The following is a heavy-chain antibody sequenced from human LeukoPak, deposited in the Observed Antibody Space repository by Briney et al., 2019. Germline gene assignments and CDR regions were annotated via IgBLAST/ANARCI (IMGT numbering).Heavy chain of an antibody. D-gene: IGHD4-23*01. Sequence: GGSLRLSCAASGFTVSGNYMTWVRQAPGKGLEWVSAISGSGGSTYYADSVKGRFIISSDNSKNTLFLQMSSLRAKDTAVYYCAKETPEGVTFDYWGQGTLVTVSS. CDR2: ISGSGGST. J-gene: IGHJ4*02. CDR1: GFTVSGNY. V-gene: IGHV3-23*01. CDR3: AKETPEGVTFDY.